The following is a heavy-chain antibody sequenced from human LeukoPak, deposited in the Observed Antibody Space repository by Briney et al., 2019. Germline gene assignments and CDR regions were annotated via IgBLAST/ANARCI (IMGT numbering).Heavy chain of an antibody. CDR3: ARGHPYYYGSGSHYPPRMDV. J-gene: IGHJ6*03. CDR1: GGSFSGYY. D-gene: IGHD3-10*01. V-gene: IGHV4-34*01. CDR2: INHSGST. Sequence: PSETLSLTCAVYGGSFSGYYWSWIRQPPGKGLEWIGEINHSGSTNYNPSLQSRVTKSVDTSKNQFSLKLSSVTAADTAVYYCARGHPYYYGSGSHYPPRMDVWGKGTTVTVSS.